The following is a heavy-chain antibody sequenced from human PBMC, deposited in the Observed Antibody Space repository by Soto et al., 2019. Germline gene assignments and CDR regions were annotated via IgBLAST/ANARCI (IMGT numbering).Heavy chain of an antibody. CDR1: GFTFSSYW. Sequence: EVQLVESGGGLVQPGGSLRLSCAASGFTFSSYWMSWVRQAPVKGLEWVGNIKQDGSEKNYVDFVKGRFTISRDNAKNSLYLQMNSLRAEDTAVYYCAIIASAGRGWDVWGQGTTVVVSS. CDR2: IKQDGSEK. V-gene: IGHV3-7*01. J-gene: IGHJ6*02. CDR3: AIIASAGRGWDV. D-gene: IGHD6-13*01.